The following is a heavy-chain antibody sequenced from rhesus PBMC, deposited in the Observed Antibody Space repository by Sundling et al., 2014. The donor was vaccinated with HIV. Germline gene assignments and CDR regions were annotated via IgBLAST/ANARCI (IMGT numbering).Heavy chain of an antibody. CDR2: ISGDSGNP. J-gene: IGHJ2*01. V-gene: IGHV4-165*01. D-gene: IGHD1-26*01. Sequence: QVQVQESGPGLVKPSETLSLTCTVSGGSLSAYYWGWIRQSPGRGLEWIGYISGDSGNPEYKPSLKSRVTISKDTSRNQISLKVTSVTAADTAVYYCARGRGNWNYWYFDLWGPGTPITISS. CDR1: GGSLSAYY. CDR3: ARGRGNWNYWYFDL.